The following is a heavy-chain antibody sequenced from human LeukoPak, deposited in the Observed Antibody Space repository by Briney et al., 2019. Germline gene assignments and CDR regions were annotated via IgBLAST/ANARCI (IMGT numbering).Heavy chain of an antibody. Sequence: RSGGSLRLSCPASGFTVSSYAMSWVRQAPGKGLEWVSAISGSGGSTYCTDSVKGRFTISRDNPKNTLYLQMNSLRAEDRVVYFCAKRGVVIRVILVGFHKEAFYFESWGQGALVTVSS. CDR3: AKRGVVIRVILVGFHKEAFYFES. J-gene: IGHJ4*02. D-gene: IGHD3/OR15-3a*01. CDR1: GFTVSSYA. V-gene: IGHV3-23*01. CDR2: ISGSGGST.